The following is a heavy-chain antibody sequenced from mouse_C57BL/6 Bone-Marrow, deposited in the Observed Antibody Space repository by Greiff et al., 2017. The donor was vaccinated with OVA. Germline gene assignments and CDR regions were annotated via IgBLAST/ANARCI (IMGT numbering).Heavy chain of an antibody. J-gene: IGHJ4*01. Sequence: QVQLQQPGAELVKPGASVKLSCKASGYTFTSYWMHWVKQRPGRGLEWIGRIDLNSGGTKYNEKFKSKATLTVDKPSSTAYMQLSSLTSEDSAVYYCARGEDYYGSRDAMDYWGQGTSVTVSS. CDR1: GYTFTSYW. V-gene: IGHV1-72*01. D-gene: IGHD1-1*01. CDR2: IDLNSGGT. CDR3: ARGEDYYGSRDAMDY.